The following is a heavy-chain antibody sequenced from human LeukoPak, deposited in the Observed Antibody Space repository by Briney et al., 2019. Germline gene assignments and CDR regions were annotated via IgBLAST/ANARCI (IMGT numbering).Heavy chain of an antibody. CDR3: ARVVSSSWYFDY. CDR1: GASISSGRYY. V-gene: IGHV4-61*10. CDR2: IYHSGST. J-gene: IGHJ4*02. D-gene: IGHD6-13*01. Sequence: SETLSLTCTVSGASISSGRYYWSWIRQPAGKGLEWIGEIYHSGSTNYNPSLKSRVTISVDKSKNQFSLKLSSVTAADTAVYYCARVVSSSWYFDYWGQGTLVTVSS.